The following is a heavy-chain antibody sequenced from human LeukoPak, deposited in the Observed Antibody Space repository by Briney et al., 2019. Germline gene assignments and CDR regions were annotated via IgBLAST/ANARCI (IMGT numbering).Heavy chain of an antibody. D-gene: IGHD3-22*01. V-gene: IGHV4-34*01. CDR3: ARWSNYYDSSGYYFDY. CDR1: GGSFSGYY. CDR2: INHSGST. J-gene: IGHJ4*02. Sequence: SETLSLTCAVYGGSFSGYYWSWIRQPPGKGLEWIGEINHSGSTNYNPSLKSRVTISVDTSKNQFSLKLSSVTAADTAVYYCARWSNYYDSSGYYFDYWGQGTLVTVSS.